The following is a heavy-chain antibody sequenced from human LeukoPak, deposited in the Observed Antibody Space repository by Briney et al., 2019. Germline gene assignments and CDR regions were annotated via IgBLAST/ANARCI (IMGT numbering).Heavy chain of an antibody. CDR1: GFTFSDYY. D-gene: IGHD3-22*01. Sequence: GGSLRLSCAASGFTFSDYYMSWIRQAPGKGLEWVSYISSSGSSIYYADSVKGRFTISRDNAKNSLYLQMNSLRAEDTAVYYCARESLSSGYYYYYYYMDVWGKGTTVTISS. V-gene: IGHV3-11*01. CDR2: ISSSGSSI. CDR3: ARESLSSGYYYYYYYMDV. J-gene: IGHJ6*03.